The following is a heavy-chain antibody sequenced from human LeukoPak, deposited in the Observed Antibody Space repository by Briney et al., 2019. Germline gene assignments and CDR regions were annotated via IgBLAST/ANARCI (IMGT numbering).Heavy chain of an antibody. Sequence: GGSLRLSCAASGFTFSSYAMSWVRQAPGKGLEWVSAISGSGGSTYYADSVKGRFTISRDNSKNTLYLQMNSLRAEDTAVYYWARDIFGGGGSYYDYWGQGTLVTVSS. D-gene: IGHD3-16*01. J-gene: IGHJ4*02. CDR1: GFTFSSYA. CDR3: ARDIFGGGGSYYDY. CDR2: ISGSGGST. V-gene: IGHV3-23*01.